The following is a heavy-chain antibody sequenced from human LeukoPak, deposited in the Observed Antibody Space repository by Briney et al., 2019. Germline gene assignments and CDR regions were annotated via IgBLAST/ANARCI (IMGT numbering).Heavy chain of an antibody. J-gene: IGHJ4*02. D-gene: IGHD6-13*01. CDR2: ISRASSTI. CDR1: GFTFSNYS. CDR3: ARSYYSSSCPDY. V-gene: IGHV3-48*01. Sequence: GGSLRLSCAASGFTFSNYSMNWVRQAPGKGLEWVSYISRASSTIYYADPVKGRFTISRGNAKNSLYLQMNSLRAEDTAVYYCARSYYSSSCPDYWGQGTLVTVSS.